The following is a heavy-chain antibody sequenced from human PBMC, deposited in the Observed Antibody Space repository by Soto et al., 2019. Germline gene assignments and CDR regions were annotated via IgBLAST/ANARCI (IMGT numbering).Heavy chain of an antibody. V-gene: IGHV3-30-3*01. D-gene: IGHD2-21*02. CDR3: ARDICWGGDCYGSGYGMDV. CDR2: ISYDGSNK. J-gene: IGHJ6*02. Sequence: QVQLVESGGGVVQPGRSLRLSCAASGFTFSSYAMHWVRQAPGKGLEWVAVISYDGSNKYYADSVKGRFTISRDNSKNXLSXQMNSLRAEDTAVYYCARDICWGGDCYGSGYGMDVWGQGTTVTVSS. CDR1: GFTFSSYA.